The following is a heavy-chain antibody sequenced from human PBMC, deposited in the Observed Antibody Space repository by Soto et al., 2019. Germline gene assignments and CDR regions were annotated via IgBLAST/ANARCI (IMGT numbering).Heavy chain of an antibody. CDR2: ISWNSGSI. CDR3: AKDRGSYYFDY. D-gene: IGHD3-16*01. Sequence: GGSLRLSCAASGFTFDDYAMHWVRQAPGKGLEWVSGISWNSGSIGYADSVKGRFTISRDNAKNSLYLQMNSLRAEDTALYYCAKDRGSYYFDYWGQGTLVTVSS. J-gene: IGHJ4*02. V-gene: IGHV3-9*01. CDR1: GFTFDDYA.